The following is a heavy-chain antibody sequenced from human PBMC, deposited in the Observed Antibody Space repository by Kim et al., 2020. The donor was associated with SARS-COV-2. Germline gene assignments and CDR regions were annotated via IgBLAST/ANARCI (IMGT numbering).Heavy chain of an antibody. Sequence: ASVKVSCKASGYTFTSYGISWVRQAPGQGLEWMGWISAYNGNTNYAQKLQGRVTMTTDTSTSTAYMELRSLRSDDTAVYYCARDLLWFGEDAFDIWGQGTMVTVSS. V-gene: IGHV1-18*01. D-gene: IGHD3-10*01. CDR2: ISAYNGNT. J-gene: IGHJ3*02. CDR3: ARDLLWFGEDAFDI. CDR1: GYTFTSYG.